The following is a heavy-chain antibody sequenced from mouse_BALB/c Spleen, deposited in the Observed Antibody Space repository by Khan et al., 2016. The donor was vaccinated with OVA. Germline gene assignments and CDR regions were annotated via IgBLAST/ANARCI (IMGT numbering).Heavy chain of an antibody. D-gene: IGHD2-3*01. Sequence: QIQLVQSGPDLKKPGETVKISCKASGYTFTNYGMNWVKQAPGKGLKWMGWINTYTGEPTYADDFKGRFAFSLETSASTAYLQINNLKNEDTASYFCASDGYWYFDVWGAGTTVTVSS. V-gene: IGHV9-3-1*01. CDR1: GYTFTNYG. J-gene: IGHJ1*01. CDR2: INTYTGEP. CDR3: ASDGYWYFDV.